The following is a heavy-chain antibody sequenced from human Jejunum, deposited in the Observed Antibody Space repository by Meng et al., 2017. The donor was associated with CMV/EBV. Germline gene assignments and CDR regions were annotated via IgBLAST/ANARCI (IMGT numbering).Heavy chain of an antibody. CDR2: INGDGSSV. J-gene: IGHJ6*02. V-gene: IGHV3-74*01. CDR3: AKSGFEAGRTGGLYYYYYDMDV. D-gene: IGHD3-16*01. Sequence: THGGRQAAGKGLGGVARINGDGSSVGYADSVKGRFNISRDDAKNTLFLQMNSLRAEDTAVYYCAKSGFEAGRTGGLYYYYYDMDVWGQGTTVTVSS.